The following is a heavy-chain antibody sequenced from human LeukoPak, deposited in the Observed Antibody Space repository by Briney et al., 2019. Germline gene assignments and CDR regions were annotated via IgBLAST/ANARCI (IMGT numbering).Heavy chain of an antibody. J-gene: IGHJ4*02. CDR2: ISSSSSYI. CDR3: ARGTHYYDSSGYYNHLDY. V-gene: IGHV3-21*04. D-gene: IGHD3-22*01. Sequence: GGSLRLSCAASGFTFSSYSMNWVRQAPGKGLEWVSSISSSSSYIYYADSVKGRFTISRDNAKNTLYLQMNSLRAEDTAVYYCARGTHYYDSSGYYNHLDYWGQGTLVTVSS. CDR1: GFTFSSYS.